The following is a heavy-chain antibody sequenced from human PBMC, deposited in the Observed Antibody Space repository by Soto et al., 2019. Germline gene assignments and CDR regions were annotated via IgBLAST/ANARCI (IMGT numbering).Heavy chain of an antibody. CDR2: IWYDGSNK. CDR3: ASEYCSGGRCYYYGMDV. D-gene: IGHD2-15*01. V-gene: IGHV3-33*01. Sequence: QVQLVESGGGVVQPGRSLRLSCAASGFTFSSYGMQWVRQAPDKGLEWVAVIWYDGSNKYYADSVKGRFTISRDNSKNTRYLEMNSLRAEDTAVYYCASEYCSGGRCYYYGMDVWGQGTTVTVSS. CDR1: GFTFSSYG. J-gene: IGHJ6*02.